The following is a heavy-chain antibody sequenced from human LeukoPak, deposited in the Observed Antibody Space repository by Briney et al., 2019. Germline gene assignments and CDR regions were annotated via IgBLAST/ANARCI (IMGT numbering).Heavy chain of an antibody. CDR2: INPNSGGT. V-gene: IGHV1-2*06. J-gene: IGHJ4*02. D-gene: IGHD4-17*01. Sequence: ASVKVSCKASGYTFTGYYMHWVRQAPGQGLEWMGRINPNSGGTNYAQKFQGRVTMTRDTSISTAYMELSRLRSDDTAVYYCARDRETNDYGDYPFDYWGQGTLVTVSS. CDR3: ARDRETNDYGDYPFDY. CDR1: GYTFTGYY.